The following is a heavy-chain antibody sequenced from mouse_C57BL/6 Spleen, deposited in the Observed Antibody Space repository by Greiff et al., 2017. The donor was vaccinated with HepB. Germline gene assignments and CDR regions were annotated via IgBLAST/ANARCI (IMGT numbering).Heavy chain of an antibody. CDR3: GRNYCGGGWDY. V-gene: IGHV1-80*01. Sequence: VQLQQSGAELVKPGASVKISCKASGYAFSSYWMNWVKQRPGKGLEWIGQIYPGDGDTNYNGKFKGKATMTADKSSSTAYMQLSSLTSEDSAVYFGGRNYCGGGWDYWGQGTTLTVSS. CDR2: IYPGDGDT. D-gene: IGHD1-1*01. J-gene: IGHJ2*01. CDR1: GYAFSSYW.